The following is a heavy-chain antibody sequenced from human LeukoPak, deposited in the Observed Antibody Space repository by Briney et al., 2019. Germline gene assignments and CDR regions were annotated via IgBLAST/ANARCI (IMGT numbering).Heavy chain of an antibody. CDR1: GFTFSAYA. CDR3: AKDGNFRVPGED. CDR2: ISYDGNNE. Sequence: GGSLRLSCVASGFTFSAYAMHWVRQAPGKGLEWVAIISYDGNNEYYADSVKGRFSISRDNSKNTLYLQMNSLRAEDTAVYYCAKDGNFRVPGEDWGQGTLVTVSS. D-gene: IGHD3-10*01. V-gene: IGHV3-30-3*01. J-gene: IGHJ4*02.